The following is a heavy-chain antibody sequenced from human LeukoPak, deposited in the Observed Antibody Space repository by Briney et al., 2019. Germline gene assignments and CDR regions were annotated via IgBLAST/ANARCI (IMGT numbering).Heavy chain of an antibody. Sequence: GGSLRLSCTASEFTFSSYWMHWVRQPPGKGLVWVSRINSDGSSTSYADAVKGRFTISRDNAKNTLYLRTNSLRAEDTAVYYCARGGLTGTTIPYFDYWGRGTLVTVSS. CDR1: EFTFSSYW. CDR3: ARGGLTGTTIPYFDY. CDR2: INSDGSST. D-gene: IGHD1-7*01. J-gene: IGHJ4*02. V-gene: IGHV3-74*01.